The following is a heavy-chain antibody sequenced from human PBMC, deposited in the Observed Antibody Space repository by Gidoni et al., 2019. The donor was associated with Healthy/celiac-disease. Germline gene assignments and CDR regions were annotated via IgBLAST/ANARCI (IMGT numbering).Heavy chain of an antibody. D-gene: IGHD2-2*01. CDR1: GGTFSSYA. CDR2: RIPIFGTA. V-gene: IGHV1-69*01. Sequence: QVQLVQSEAEVKKPGSAVKVSCKAYGGTFSSYAFSWGRQAPGPGLEWVGERIPIFGTANYAQKFQGRVTITADESTSTAYMELSSLRSEDTAMYYCARSRTSGYWGQGTLVTVSS. J-gene: IGHJ4*02. CDR3: ARSRTSGY.